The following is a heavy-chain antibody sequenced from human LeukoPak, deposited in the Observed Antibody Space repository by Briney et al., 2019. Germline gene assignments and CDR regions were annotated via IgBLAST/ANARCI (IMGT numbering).Heavy chain of an antibody. CDR3: ARHSMYFKSSGYSL. D-gene: IGHD5-12*01. Sequence: PGGSLRLSCGASGFTFSSIWMSWVRQAPGKGREWIGEINDSGSTNYIPSRKSRVTISVDRSKNQFPLWLSSVTAADTAMYCCARHSMYFKSSGYSLWGQGTLVTVSP. CDR2: INDSGST. CDR1: GFTFSSIW. V-gene: IGHV4-4*01. J-gene: IGHJ1*01.